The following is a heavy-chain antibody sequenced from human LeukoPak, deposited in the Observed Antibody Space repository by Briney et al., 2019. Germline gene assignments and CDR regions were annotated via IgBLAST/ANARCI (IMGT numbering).Heavy chain of an antibody. CDR2: IYSGGST. V-gene: IGHV3-53*01. Sequence: GGSLRLSCAASGFIVSSNYMSWVRQAPGKGLEWVSVIYSGGSTYYADSVKGRFTISRDNSKNTLYPQMNSLRAEDTAVYYCARGGYGGYWYFDLWGRGTLVTVSS. D-gene: IGHD4-23*01. CDR1: GFIVSSNY. CDR3: ARGGYGGYWYFDL. J-gene: IGHJ2*01.